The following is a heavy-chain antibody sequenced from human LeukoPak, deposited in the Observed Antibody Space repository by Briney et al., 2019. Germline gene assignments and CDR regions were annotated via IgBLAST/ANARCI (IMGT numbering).Heavy chain of an antibody. CDR3: ARDGIVLMVYARGAYYYGMDV. CDR1: GFTFSSYS. Sequence: GGSLRLSCAASGFTFSSYSMNWVRQAPGKGLEWVSSISSSSSYIYYADSVKGRYTISRDNAKNSLYLQMNSLRAEDTAVYYCARDGIVLMVYARGAYYYGMDVWGQGTTVTVSS. V-gene: IGHV3-21*01. J-gene: IGHJ6*02. CDR2: ISSSSSYI. D-gene: IGHD2-8*01.